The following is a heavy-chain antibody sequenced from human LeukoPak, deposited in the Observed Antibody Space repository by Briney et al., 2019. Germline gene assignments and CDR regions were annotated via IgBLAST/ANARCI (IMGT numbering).Heavy chain of an antibody. Sequence: SETLSLTCAVSGGSISSYYWSWIRQPPGKGLEWIGFIYYSGSTNYNPSLESRVTISVDTSKKQFSLKLRSVTAADTAVYYCARLAYIVVVPAAIRVGYAFDIWGQGTMVTVSS. CDR1: GGSISSYY. J-gene: IGHJ3*02. V-gene: IGHV4-59*08. CDR3: ARLAYIVVVPAAIRVGYAFDI. CDR2: IYYSGST. D-gene: IGHD2-2*01.